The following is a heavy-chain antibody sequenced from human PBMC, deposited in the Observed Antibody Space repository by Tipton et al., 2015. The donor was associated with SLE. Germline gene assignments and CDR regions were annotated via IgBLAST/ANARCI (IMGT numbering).Heavy chain of an antibody. Sequence: QLVQSGGGLVQSGGSLRLSCAASGFTFSSYAMSWVRQAPGKGLEWVSAISGSGGSTYYADSVKGRFTISRDNAKNTLSLQMNSLRAEDTAVYFCAKAGFFSGYYDAFDVWGQGTLVTVSS. CDR3: AKAGFFSGYYDAFDV. CDR2: ISGSGGST. V-gene: IGHV3-23*04. J-gene: IGHJ3*01. D-gene: IGHD3-3*01. CDR1: GFTFSSYA.